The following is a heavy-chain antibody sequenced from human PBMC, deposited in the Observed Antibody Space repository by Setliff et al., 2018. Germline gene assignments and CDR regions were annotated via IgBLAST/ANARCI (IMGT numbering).Heavy chain of an antibody. CDR3: ARGITGNYNFWSGYYNYYYYYMDV. CDR1: GGSISNSNNP. J-gene: IGHJ6*03. V-gene: IGHV4-39*07. CDR2: INHSGST. D-gene: IGHD3-3*01. Sequence: SETLSLTCTVSGGSISNSNNPWSWIRQPPGKRLEWIGEINHSGSTNYNPSLKSRVTISVDTSKNQFSLKLSSVTAADTAVYYCARGITGNYNFWSGYYNYYYYYMDVWGKGTTVTVSS.